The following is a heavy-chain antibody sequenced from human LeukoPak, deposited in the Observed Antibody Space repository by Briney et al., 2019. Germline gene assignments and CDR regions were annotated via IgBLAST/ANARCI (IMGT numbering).Heavy chain of an antibody. CDR1: GYTFTGYY. CDR2: INPNSGGT. Sequence: ASVEVSCKASGYTFTGYYMHWVRQAPGQGLEWMGWINPNSGGTNYAQKFQGRVTMTRDTSISTAYMELSRLRSDDTAVYYCARAFYCDYVWFDPWGQGTLVTVAS. V-gene: IGHV1-2*02. CDR3: ARAFYCDYVWFDP. D-gene: IGHD4-17*01. J-gene: IGHJ5*02.